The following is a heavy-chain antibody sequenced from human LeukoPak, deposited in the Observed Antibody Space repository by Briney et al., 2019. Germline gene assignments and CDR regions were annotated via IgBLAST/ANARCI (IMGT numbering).Heavy chain of an antibody. J-gene: IGHJ4*02. CDR1: GFTFSTYG. Sequence: GRSLRLSCAASGFTFSTYGMHWVRQAPGKGLEWVAVISYDGSNKYYADSVKGRFTISRDNSKNTLYLQMNSLRAEDTAVYYCAKSGTRSSWSPRVKTYLDYWGQGTLVTVSS. CDR3: AKSGTRSSWSPRVKTYLDY. V-gene: IGHV3-30*18. D-gene: IGHD6-13*01. CDR2: ISYDGSNK.